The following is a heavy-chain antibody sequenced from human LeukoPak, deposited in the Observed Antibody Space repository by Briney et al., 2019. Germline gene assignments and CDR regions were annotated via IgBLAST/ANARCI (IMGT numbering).Heavy chain of an antibody. Sequence: ASVKVSCKASGYTFTSYDINWVRQATGQGLEWMGWMSPNSGNTGYAQKFQGRVTMTRNTSISTAYMELSSLRSEDTAVYYCARDRRSSSGFDYWGQGTLVTVSS. CDR3: ARDRRSSSGFDY. D-gene: IGHD6-6*01. J-gene: IGHJ4*02. CDR1: GYTFTSYD. V-gene: IGHV1-8*01. CDR2: MSPNSGNT.